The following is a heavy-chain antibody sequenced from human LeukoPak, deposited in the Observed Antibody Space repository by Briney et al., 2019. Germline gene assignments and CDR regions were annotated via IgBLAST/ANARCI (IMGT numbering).Heavy chain of an antibody. CDR2: IYYSGST. Sequence: SETLSLTCTVSGGSISSSNYFWGWIRQPPGKGLEWIGNIYYSGSTYYSPSLKSRVTISVDTSKNQFSLQLSSVTVADTAVYYCARQLYSSATVWGQGTTVTVSS. CDR3: ARQLYSSATV. D-gene: IGHD6-25*01. CDR1: GGSISSSNYF. V-gene: IGHV4-39*01. J-gene: IGHJ6*02.